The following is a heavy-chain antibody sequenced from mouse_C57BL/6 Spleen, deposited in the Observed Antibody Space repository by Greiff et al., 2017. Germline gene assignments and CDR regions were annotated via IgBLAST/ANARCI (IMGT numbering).Heavy chain of an antibody. CDR2: ISYDGSN. Sequence: EVQLQQSGPGLVKPSQSLSLTCSVTGYSITSVYYWNWIRQFPGNKLEWMGYISYDGSNNYNPSLKNRISITRDTSKNQFFLKLNSVTTEDTATYYCAIYDGAYWGQGTLVTVSA. D-gene: IGHD2-12*01. CDR3: AIYDGAY. V-gene: IGHV3-6*01. CDR1: GYSITSVYY. J-gene: IGHJ3*01.